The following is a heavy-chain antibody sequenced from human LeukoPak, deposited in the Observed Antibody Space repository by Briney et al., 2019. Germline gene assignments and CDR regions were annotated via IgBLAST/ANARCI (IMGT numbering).Heavy chain of an antibody. J-gene: IGHJ4*02. CDR3: AKSWWASLWFGELYLDY. CDR1: RFTLSSYG. Sequence: GGSLRLSCAASRFTLSSYGMHWVRQAPGKGLEWVAFIRYDGSNKYYADSVKGRFTISRDNSKNTLYLQMNSLRAEDTAVCYCAKSWWASLWFGELYLDYWGQGTLVTVSS. D-gene: IGHD3-10*01. V-gene: IGHV3-30*02. CDR2: IRYDGSNK.